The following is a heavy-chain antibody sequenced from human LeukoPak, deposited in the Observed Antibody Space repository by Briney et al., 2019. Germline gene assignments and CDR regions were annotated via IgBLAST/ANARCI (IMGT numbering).Heavy chain of an antibody. J-gene: IGHJ4*02. CDR3: ARGRDYGDYFDY. CDR2: IYHSGST. D-gene: IGHD4-17*01. CDR1: GGSISSSNW. Sequence: SETLSLTCAVSGGSISSSNWWSWVRQPPGKGLEWIGEIYHSGSTNYNPSLKGRVTISVDKSKNQFSLKLSSVTAADTAVYYCARGRDYGDYFDYWGQGTLITVSS. V-gene: IGHV4-4*02.